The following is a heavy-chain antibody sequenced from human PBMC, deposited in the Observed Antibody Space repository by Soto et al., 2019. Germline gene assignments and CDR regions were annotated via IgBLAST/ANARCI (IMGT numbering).Heavy chain of an antibody. V-gene: IGHV5-10-1*01. CDR3: ARRSGYHDY. J-gene: IGHJ4*02. CDR2: IDPSDSFT. D-gene: IGHD5-12*01. CDR1: GYSFINYW. Sequence: HGESLKISCKGSGYSFINYWISWVRQMPGKGLEWMGRIDPSDSFTDYSPSFQGHVTISADKSVFTGYLQWSSLKASDTAIYYCARRSGYHDYWGQGTLVTVSS.